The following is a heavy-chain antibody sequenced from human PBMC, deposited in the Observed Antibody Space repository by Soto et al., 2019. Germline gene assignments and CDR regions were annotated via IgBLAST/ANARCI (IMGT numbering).Heavy chain of an antibody. CDR3: ARDYTYSGYVGDGFDY. CDR2: IWYDGSNK. V-gene: IGHV3-33*01. J-gene: IGHJ4*02. D-gene: IGHD5-12*01. CDR1: GFTFSSYG. Sequence: HVQLVESGGGVVQPGRSLRLSCAASGFTFSSYGMHWVRQAPGKGLEWVAVIWYDGSNKYYADSVKGRFTISRDNSKNTLYLQMNSLRAEDTAVYYCARDYTYSGYVGDGFDYWGQGTLVTVSS.